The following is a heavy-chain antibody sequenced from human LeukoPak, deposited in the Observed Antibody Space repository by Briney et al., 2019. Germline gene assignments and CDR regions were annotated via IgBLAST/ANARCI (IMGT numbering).Heavy chain of an antibody. CDR3: ARVGGYYSDY. V-gene: IGHV3-33*08. CDR2: IWYHGSDA. CDR1: GFIFNSFA. Sequence: GRSLRLSCAASGFIFNSFAMHWVRQAPGKGLEWVALIWYHGSDADYVDSVKGRFTISKDNSKNMLYLQMNSLRAEDTAVYYCARVGGYYSDYWGQGTQVTVSS. J-gene: IGHJ4*02. D-gene: IGHD3-22*01.